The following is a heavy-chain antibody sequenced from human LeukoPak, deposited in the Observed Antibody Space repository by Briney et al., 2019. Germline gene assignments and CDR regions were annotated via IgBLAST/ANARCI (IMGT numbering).Heavy chain of an antibody. CDR3: AKDKGIVVVPSFDY. CDR2: ISGSGGST. V-gene: IGHV3-23*01. Sequence: AGGSLRLSCAASGFTFSSYAMSWVRQAPGKGPEWVSAISGSGGSTYYADSVKGRFTISRDNSKNTLYLQMNSLRAEDTAVYYCAKDKGIVVVPSFDYWGQGTLVTVSS. CDR1: GFTFSSYA. D-gene: IGHD2-2*01. J-gene: IGHJ4*02.